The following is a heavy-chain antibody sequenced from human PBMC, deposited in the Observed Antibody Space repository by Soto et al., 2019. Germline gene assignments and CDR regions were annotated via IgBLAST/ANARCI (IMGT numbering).Heavy chain of an antibody. J-gene: IGHJ6*02. CDR3: ARGRSNPFHLYYYGSGSPVPAYYYGMDV. D-gene: IGHD3-10*01. Sequence: PSETLSLTCAVYGGSFSGYYWSWIRQPPGKGLEWIGEINHSGSTNYNPSLKSRVTISVDTSKNQFSLKLSSVTAADTAVYYCARGRSNPFHLYYYGSGSPVPAYYYGMDVWGQGTTVTVSS. CDR2: INHSGST. CDR1: GGSFSGYY. V-gene: IGHV4-34*01.